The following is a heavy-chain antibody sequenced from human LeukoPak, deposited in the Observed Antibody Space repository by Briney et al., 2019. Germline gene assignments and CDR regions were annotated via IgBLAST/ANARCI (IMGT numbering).Heavy chain of an antibody. J-gene: IGHJ3*02. CDR2: MNPKTGNT. Sequence: ASAKVSCKASGYTFTNFDINWVRQATGQGLEWMGWMNPKTGNTGSAQKFQGRVTITGNTSISTAYMELSSLRSEDTAVYYCVRIYYSNAFDIWGQGTMVTVSS. D-gene: IGHD4-11*01. V-gene: IGHV1-8*01. CDR3: VRIYYSNAFDI. CDR1: GYTFTNFD.